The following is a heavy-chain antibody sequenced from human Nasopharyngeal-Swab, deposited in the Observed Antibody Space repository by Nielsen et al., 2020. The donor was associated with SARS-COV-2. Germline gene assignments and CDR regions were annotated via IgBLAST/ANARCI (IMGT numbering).Heavy chain of an antibody. CDR3: VKDLRGKYAFDI. CDR2: INDYENRL. CDR1: GFTFSIYA. Sequence: GESLKISCSASGFTFSIYAMHWVRQAPGKGLEYVSTINDYENRLYYADSVKGRFAISRDNSKNTLYLQMRSLRAEDTAVYWCVKDLRGKYAFDIWGQGTMVTVSS. D-gene: IGHD3-16*01. V-gene: IGHV3-64D*06. J-gene: IGHJ3*02.